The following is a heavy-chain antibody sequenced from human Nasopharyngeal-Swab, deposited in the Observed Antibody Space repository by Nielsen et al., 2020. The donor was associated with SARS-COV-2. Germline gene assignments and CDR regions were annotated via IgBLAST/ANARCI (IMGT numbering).Heavy chain of an antibody. V-gene: IGHV4-4*02. J-gene: IGHJ6*03. Sequence: WIRQPPGKGLEWIGEIYHSGSTNYKPSLKSRVTISVDKSKNQFSLKLSSVTAADTAVYYCARVSILKVVVVGYYYYMDVWGKGTTVTVSS. CDR3: ARVSILKVVVVGYYYYMDV. D-gene: IGHD2-15*01. CDR2: IYHSGST.